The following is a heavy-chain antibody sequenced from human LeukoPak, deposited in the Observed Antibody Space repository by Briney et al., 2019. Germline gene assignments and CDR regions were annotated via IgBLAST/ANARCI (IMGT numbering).Heavy chain of an antibody. CDR1: GFAFSAYW. V-gene: IGHV3-74*01. Sequence: GGSLRLSCEASGFAFSAYWMHWVRQAPGKGLVWVSRIKTDGSSTSYADSVKGRFTISRDNAKNTLYLQMNSLRAEDTAVYYCAKDYYDSSGSDAFDIWGQGTMVTVSS. D-gene: IGHD3-22*01. CDR3: AKDYYDSSGSDAFDI. CDR2: IKTDGSST. J-gene: IGHJ3*02.